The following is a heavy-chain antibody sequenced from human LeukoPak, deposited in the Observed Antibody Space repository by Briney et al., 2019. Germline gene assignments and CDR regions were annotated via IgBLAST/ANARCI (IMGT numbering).Heavy chain of an antibody. CDR1: GFTFSSYA. D-gene: IGHD6-13*01. CDR3: ARVVAAAGTRWFDP. CDR2: ISSNGGST. Sequence: GGSLRLSCAASGFTFSSYAMHWVRQAPGKGLEYVSAISSNGGSTYYANSVKGRFTTSRDNSKNTLYLQMGSLRAEDMAVYYCARVVAAAGTRWFDPWGQGTLVTVSS. V-gene: IGHV3-64*01. J-gene: IGHJ5*02.